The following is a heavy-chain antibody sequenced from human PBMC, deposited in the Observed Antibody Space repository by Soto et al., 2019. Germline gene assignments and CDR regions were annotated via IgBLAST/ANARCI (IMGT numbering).Heavy chain of an antibody. CDR2: ISWNSGSI. D-gene: IGHD6-19*01. CDR3: GGAVAGTLGAFDI. J-gene: IGHJ3*02. CDR1: GFTFDDYA. Sequence: EVQLVESGGGLVQPGRSLRLSCAASGFTFDDYAMHWVRQAPGKGLEWVSGISWNSGSIGYADSVKGRFTISRDNAKNSLYLKMNSLRAEDTALYYCGGAVAGTLGAFDIWGQGTMVTVSS. V-gene: IGHV3-9*01.